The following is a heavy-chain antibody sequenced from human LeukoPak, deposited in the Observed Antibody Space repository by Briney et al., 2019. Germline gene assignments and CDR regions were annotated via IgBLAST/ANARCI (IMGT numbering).Heavy chain of an antibody. Sequence: SETLSLTCTVSGGSISRYYWSWIRQAPGKGLEWLGYIYYSGTTKYNPSLMGRVSISVDTSKNQFSLRLSSVAAADTAVYYCARHGGSYFYYWGQGTLVTVSS. D-gene: IGHD1-26*01. CDR1: GGSISRYY. CDR3: ARHGGSYFYY. V-gene: IGHV4-59*08. CDR2: IYYSGTT. J-gene: IGHJ4*02.